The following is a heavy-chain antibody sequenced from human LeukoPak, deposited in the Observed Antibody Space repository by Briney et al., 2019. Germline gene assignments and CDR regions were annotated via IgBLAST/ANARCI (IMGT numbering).Heavy chain of an antibody. J-gene: IGHJ4*02. CDR1: GFTFSSYA. V-gene: IGHV3-30-3*01. Sequence: GGSLRLSCAAPGFTFSSYAMHWVRQAPGKGLEWVAVISYDGSSKYYADSVKGRFTISRDNSKNTLYLQMNSLRAEDTAVYYCAREDYGDYVCFDYWGQGTLVTVSS. CDR2: ISYDGSSK. D-gene: IGHD4-17*01. CDR3: AREDYGDYVCFDY.